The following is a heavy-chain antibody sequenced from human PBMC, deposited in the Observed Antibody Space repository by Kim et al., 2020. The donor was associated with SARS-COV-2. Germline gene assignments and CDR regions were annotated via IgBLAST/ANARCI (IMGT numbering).Heavy chain of an antibody. CDR3: VRGGRGNWPSVSLDY. CDR2: IWYDGSNK. D-gene: IGHD1-20*01. CDR1: GFTFSSYG. J-gene: IGHJ4*02. Sequence: GGSLRLSCAASGFTFSSYGMHWVRQAPGKGLEWVAVIWYDGSNKYYADSVKGRFTISRDNSKNTLYLQMNSLRAEDTAVYYCVRGGRGNWPSVSLDYWGQGTLVTVSS. V-gene: IGHV3-33*01.